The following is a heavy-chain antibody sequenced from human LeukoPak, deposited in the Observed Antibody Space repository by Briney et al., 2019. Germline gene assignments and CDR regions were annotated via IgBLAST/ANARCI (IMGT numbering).Heavy chain of an antibody. CDR3: ARWVVVAATDYFDY. D-gene: IGHD2-15*01. CDR1: GFTFSDYY. Sequence: GGSLRLSCAASGFTFSDYYMSWIRQAPGKGLEWVSYISSNGITIYYADSVKGRFTISRDNAKNSLYLQMNSLRAEDTAVYYCARWVVVAATDYFDYWGQGTLVTVSS. CDR2: ISSNGITI. J-gene: IGHJ4*02. V-gene: IGHV3-11*04.